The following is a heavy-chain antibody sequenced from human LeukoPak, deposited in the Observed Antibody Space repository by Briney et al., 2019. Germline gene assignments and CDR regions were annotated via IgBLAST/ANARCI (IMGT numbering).Heavy chain of an antibody. V-gene: IGHV1-18*01. CDR1: GYTFTSYG. D-gene: IGHD3-3*01. CDR2: ISAYNGNT. CDR3: ARSSITIFGVVIISGAFDI. J-gene: IGHJ3*02. Sequence: ASVKVSCKASGYTFTSYGISWVRQAPGQGLEWMGWISAYNGNTNYAQKLQGRVTMTTDTSMSTAYMELRSLRSDDTAVYYCARSSITIFGVVIISGAFDIWGQGTMVTVSS.